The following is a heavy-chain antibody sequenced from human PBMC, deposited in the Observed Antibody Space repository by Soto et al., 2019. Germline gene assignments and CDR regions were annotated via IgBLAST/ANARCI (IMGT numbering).Heavy chain of an antibody. CDR3: ARRVITGTISYFDY. Sequence: QVQLVQSGAEVKKPGASVKVSCKASGYTFTSYGISWVRQAPGQGLEWMGWISAYNGNTNYAQKPPGRVTMTTDTSTSTAYMGPRSLISDEPAVYYRARRVITGTISYFDYWGQGTLVTVSS. V-gene: IGHV1-18*01. CDR1: GYTFTSYG. CDR2: ISAYNGNT. J-gene: IGHJ4*02. D-gene: IGHD1-20*01.